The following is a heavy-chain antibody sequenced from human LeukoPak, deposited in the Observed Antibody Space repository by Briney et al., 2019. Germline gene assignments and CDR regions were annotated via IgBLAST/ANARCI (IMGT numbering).Heavy chain of an antibody. CDR2: IYYTGST. D-gene: IGHD5/OR15-5a*01. CDR3: AGHRRLSNAYDI. V-gene: IGHV4-39*01. J-gene: IGHJ3*02. Sequence: SETLSLTCTVSGGSVSTITYYWGWIRQPPGKGLEWIGSIYYTGSTYYSPSLKSRVTISVDTSKNQFSVKLSSVTAADTAIYYCAGHRRLSNAYDIWGQGTMVTVS. CDR1: GGSVSTITYY.